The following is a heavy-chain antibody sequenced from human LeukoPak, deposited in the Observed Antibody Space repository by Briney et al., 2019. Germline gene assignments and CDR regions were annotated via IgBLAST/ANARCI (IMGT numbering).Heavy chain of an antibody. CDR1: GYTFTGYY. V-gene: IGHV1-18*04. D-gene: IGHD3-10*01. Sequence: GASVKVSCKASGYTFTGYYMHWVRQAPGQGLEWMGWISPYNGNTNYAQNFQGRVTITTDTSATTVYMELRSLRSDDTAVYYCARGQPKFGELFAPLDYWGQGTLVTVSS. CDR2: ISPYNGNT. J-gene: IGHJ4*02. CDR3: ARGQPKFGELFAPLDY.